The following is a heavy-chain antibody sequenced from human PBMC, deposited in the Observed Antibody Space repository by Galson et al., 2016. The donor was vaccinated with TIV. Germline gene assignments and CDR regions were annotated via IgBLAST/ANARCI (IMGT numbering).Heavy chain of an antibody. J-gene: IGHJ4*02. Sequence: AASGFTFSDYYMSWIRQAPGKGLEWVSYITTTSSYTKYADSVKGRFSISRDNAKNSLHLQMNSLRAEDTAVYYCARGFTIFGVVRYYFDYWGQGTLVTVSS. CDR2: ITTTSSYT. CDR1: GFTFSDYY. V-gene: IGHV3-11*06. CDR3: ARGFTIFGVVRYYFDY. D-gene: IGHD3-3*01.